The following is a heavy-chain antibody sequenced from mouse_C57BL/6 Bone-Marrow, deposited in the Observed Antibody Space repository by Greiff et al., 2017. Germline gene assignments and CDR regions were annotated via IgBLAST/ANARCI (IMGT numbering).Heavy chain of an antibody. V-gene: IGHV14-4*01. J-gene: IGHJ2*01. CDR3: TSITTVPFDY. D-gene: IGHD1-1*01. Sequence: EVQLQQSGAELVRPGASVKLSCTASGFNFKDDYMHWVKQRPEQGLEWIGWIDPENGDTEYASKFQGKATITADTSSNTAYLQLSSLTSEDTAVYYCTSITTVPFDYWGQGTTLTVSS. CDR1: GFNFKDDY. CDR2: IDPENGDT.